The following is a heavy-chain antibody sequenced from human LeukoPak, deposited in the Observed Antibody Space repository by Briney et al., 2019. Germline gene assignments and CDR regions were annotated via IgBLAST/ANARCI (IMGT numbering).Heavy chain of an antibody. CDR2: IKQDGSRK. J-gene: IGHJ5*02. Sequence: GGSLRLSCAASGFTFSNYWMDWVRQAPGKGLEWVAKIKQDGSRKDYVDSVKGRFTISRDNAKNSLYLEMSSLRVEDTGVYYCARENPYVSWGQGPLVTVSS. CDR3: ARENPYVS. CDR1: GFTFSNYW. D-gene: IGHD1-14*01. V-gene: IGHV3-7*01.